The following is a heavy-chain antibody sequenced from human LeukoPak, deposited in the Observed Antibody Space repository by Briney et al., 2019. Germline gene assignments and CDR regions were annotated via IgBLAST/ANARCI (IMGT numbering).Heavy chain of an antibody. V-gene: IGHV1-18*04. Sequence: ASVKVSCKASGYTFTGYYMHWVRQAPGQGLEWMGWINVYNGNTNYAQKLQGRLTMTADTSTSTAYMEVRSLRSDDTAVYYCARSLYGDLRYGMDVWGQGTTVTVSS. CDR1: GYTFTGYY. CDR2: INVYNGNT. CDR3: ARSLYGDLRYGMDV. D-gene: IGHD4-17*01. J-gene: IGHJ6*02.